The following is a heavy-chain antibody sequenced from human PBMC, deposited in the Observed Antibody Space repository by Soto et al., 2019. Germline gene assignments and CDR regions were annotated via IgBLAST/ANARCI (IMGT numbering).Heavy chain of an antibody. CDR3: AKDRERGDIWAGNCFDP. CDR2: LSWKGDTT. V-gene: IGHV3-9*01. Sequence: EVQLVESGGGLVQPGRSLRLSCVVTGFTFDDYAMHWVRQAPGKGLEWVSGLSWKGDTTVYADSVKGRFTISRDNAKNSLYLQMNRLGVEDTALYYCAKDRERGDIWAGNCFDPWGQGTLVTVSS. J-gene: IGHJ5*02. CDR1: GFTFDDYA. D-gene: IGHD2-15*01.